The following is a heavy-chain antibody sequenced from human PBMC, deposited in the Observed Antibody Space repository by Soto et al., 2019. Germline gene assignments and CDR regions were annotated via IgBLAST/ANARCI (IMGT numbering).Heavy chain of an antibody. V-gene: IGHV1-8*01. Sequence: ASVKVSCKASGYTFTSYDINLVRQATGQVLEWIVWMSPNSFNTGYSQKFQGRLTSTRNGSIGTSCMERSSVISDDTAVYYCARVQVFDVHAFDIWGQGKMVTVSS. J-gene: IGHJ3*02. D-gene: IGHD3-10*01. CDR3: ARVQVFDVHAFDI. CDR2: MSPNSFNT. CDR1: GYTFTSYD.